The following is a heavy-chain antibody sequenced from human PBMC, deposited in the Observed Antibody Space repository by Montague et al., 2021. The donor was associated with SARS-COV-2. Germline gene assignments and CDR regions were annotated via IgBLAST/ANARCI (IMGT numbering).Heavy chain of an antibody. CDR2: VSWDDDN. D-gene: IGHD2-2*01. Sequence: PALVKPTQTLTLTCTFSGFSLSTSGVGVGWIRQPPGKALEWVALVSWDDDNRYNPSVKRRVTVTKGTSENQVVLTMTNMDPVDTATYYCARWLYCSSTNCPYYFDKWGQGTLVIVSS. CDR1: GFSLSTSGVG. CDR3: ARWLYCSSTNCPYYFDK. J-gene: IGHJ4*02. V-gene: IGHV2-5*02.